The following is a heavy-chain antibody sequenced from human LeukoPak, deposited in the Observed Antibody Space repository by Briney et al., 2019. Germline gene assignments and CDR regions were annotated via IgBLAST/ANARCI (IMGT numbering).Heavy chain of an antibody. CDR3: AKVIQLGSQDAFDI. V-gene: IGHV3-9*01. J-gene: IGHJ3*02. CDR2: ISWNSGSI. Sequence: GRSLRLSCAASGSTFDDYAMHWVRQAPGKGLEWVSGISWNSGSIGYADSVKGRFTISRDNAKNSLYLQMNSLRAEDTALYYCAKVIQLGSQDAFDIWGQGTMVTVSS. D-gene: IGHD6-13*01. CDR1: GSTFDDYA.